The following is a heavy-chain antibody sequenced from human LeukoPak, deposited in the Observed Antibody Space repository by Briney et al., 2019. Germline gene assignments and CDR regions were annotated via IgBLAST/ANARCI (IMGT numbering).Heavy chain of an antibody. D-gene: IGHD3-16*01. CDR3: ASQSFAKFDP. CDR2: IQPDGSEG. V-gene: IGHV3-7*01. CDR1: GFTFSGSD. Sequence: GGSLRLSCAASGFTFSGSDMVWVRQAPGKGLEWVGNIQPDGSEGYPVDSVKGRFTISRDNARNSLFLQMNSLRVEDTAVYYCASQSFAKFDPWGQGTLVIVSS. J-gene: IGHJ5*02.